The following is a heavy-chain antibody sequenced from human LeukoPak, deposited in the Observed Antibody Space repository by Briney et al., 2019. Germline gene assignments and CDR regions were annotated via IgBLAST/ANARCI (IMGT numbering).Heavy chain of an antibody. Sequence: GGSLRLSCAASGFTFSSYSMNWVRQAPGKGLEWVSSISSSSSYIYYADSVKGRFTISRDNAKNSLYLQTNSLRAEDTAVYYCARGRRIPMIRGVIGLKYYMDVWGKGTTVTISS. CDR2: ISSSSSYI. CDR3: ARGRRIPMIRGVIGLKYYMDV. D-gene: IGHD3-10*01. J-gene: IGHJ6*03. V-gene: IGHV3-21*01. CDR1: GFTFSSYS.